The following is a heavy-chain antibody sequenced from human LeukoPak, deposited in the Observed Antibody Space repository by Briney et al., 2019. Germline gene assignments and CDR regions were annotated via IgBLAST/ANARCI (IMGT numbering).Heavy chain of an antibody. V-gene: IGHV1-2*02. J-gene: IGHJ4*02. Sequence: ASVKVSCKASGYTFNGYYIHWVRQAPGQGLEWMGWINPNSGGTNYAQKFQGRVTMTRDTSISTAYMELSSLRSEDTAVYYCARVNRGYFDYWGQGTLVTVSS. CDR3: ARVNRGYFDY. CDR2: INPNSGGT. D-gene: IGHD1-14*01. CDR1: GYTFNGYY.